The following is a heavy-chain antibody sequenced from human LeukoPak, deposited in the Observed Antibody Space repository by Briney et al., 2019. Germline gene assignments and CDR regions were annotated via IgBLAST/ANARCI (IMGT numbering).Heavy chain of an antibody. V-gene: IGHV3-21*01. CDR3: ARDLGTRKSIAFAD. CDR2: ISSNNGYI. Sequence: GGSLRLSCAASGFTFSSYSMNWVRQAPGKGLEWVSSISSNNGYIYYADSVKGRFTISRDNGENSLHLQMNSLRAEDAAVYYCARDLGTRKSIAFADWGQEPWSPSPQ. J-gene: IGHJ4*01. D-gene: IGHD6-6*01. CDR1: GFTFSSYS.